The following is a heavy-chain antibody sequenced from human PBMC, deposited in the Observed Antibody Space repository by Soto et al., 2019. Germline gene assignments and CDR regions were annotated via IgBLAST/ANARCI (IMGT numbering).Heavy chain of an antibody. Sequence: EVQLVESGGILVQPGGSLRLSCAASGFTLSIFSMNWVRQAPGKGLEWVSYIRRSTSATSYADSVKGRFTISRDNAKNSLYLQMNSLRVEDTAVYYCGRVAESGYYTVEYWGQGTLVTVSS. V-gene: IGHV3-48*01. CDR1: GFTLSIFS. D-gene: IGHD3-22*01. CDR2: IRRSTSAT. J-gene: IGHJ4*02. CDR3: GRVAESGYYTVEY.